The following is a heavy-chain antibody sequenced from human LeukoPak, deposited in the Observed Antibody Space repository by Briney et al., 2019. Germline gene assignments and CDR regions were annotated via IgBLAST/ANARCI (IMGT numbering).Heavy chain of an antibody. Sequence: AGGSLRLSCAASGFAFSDYSMNWVRQAPGKGLEWVSYISSSDNTIHYADSVKGRFTISRDNSKNTLYLQMNSLRAEDTAVYYCARDVPYYYDSYNWFDPWGQGTLVTVSS. CDR3: ARDVPYYYDSYNWFDP. D-gene: IGHD3-22*01. CDR1: GFAFSDYS. J-gene: IGHJ5*02. CDR2: ISSSDNTI. V-gene: IGHV3-48*01.